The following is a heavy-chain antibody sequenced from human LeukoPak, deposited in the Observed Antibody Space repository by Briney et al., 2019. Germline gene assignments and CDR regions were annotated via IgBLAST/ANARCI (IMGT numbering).Heavy chain of an antibody. CDR3: AKLSGPAAADY. Sequence: GGSLRLSCAASGFTFSGHWMSWLRQAPGKGLECVAHISEDGSEKSYVDSLKGRFTISRDNAKNFLYLETNSLRVEDTAVYYCAKLSGPAAADYWGQGTLITVSS. CDR2: ISEDGSEK. V-gene: IGHV3-7*01. CDR1: GFTFSGHW. D-gene: IGHD2-2*01. J-gene: IGHJ4*01.